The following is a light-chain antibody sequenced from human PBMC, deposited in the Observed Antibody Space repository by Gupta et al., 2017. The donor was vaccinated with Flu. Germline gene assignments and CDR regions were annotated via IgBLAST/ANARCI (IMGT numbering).Light chain of an antibody. Sequence: ELVLTQSPGTLSSSPGQSATLSCRASQSVSSSYLAWYQQKPGQAPRLLIYGASRRATGIPDRFSGSGSGTDFTLTISRLEPEDFAVYYCQQYGSSLTWTFGQGTKVEIK. V-gene: IGKV3-20*01. CDR2: GAS. J-gene: IGKJ1*01. CDR1: QSVSSSY. CDR3: QQYGSSLTWT.